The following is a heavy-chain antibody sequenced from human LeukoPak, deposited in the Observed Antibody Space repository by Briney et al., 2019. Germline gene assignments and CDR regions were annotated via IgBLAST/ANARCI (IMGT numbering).Heavy chain of an antibody. CDR3: ARALNYYGSGSYYSDY. J-gene: IGHJ4*02. Sequence: SETLSLTCTVSGGSISSYYWSWIRQPPGKGLEWIGYIYYSGSTNYNPSLTSRVTISVDTSKNQFSLKLSSVTAADTAVYYCARALNYYGSGSYYSDYWGQGTLVTVSS. CDR1: GGSISSYY. V-gene: IGHV4-59*01. CDR2: IYYSGST. D-gene: IGHD3-10*01.